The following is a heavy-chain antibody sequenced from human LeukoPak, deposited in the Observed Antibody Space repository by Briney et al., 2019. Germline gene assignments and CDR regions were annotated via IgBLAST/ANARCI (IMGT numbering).Heavy chain of an antibody. D-gene: IGHD3-22*01. Sequence: SETLSLTCTVSGGSISSSSYYWGWIRQPPGKGLEWIGSIYYSGSTYYNPSLKSRVTISVDTSKNQFSLKLSSVTAADTAVYYCARNLDYYYDSAGYLDAWGQGTLVTVSS. CDR3: ARNLDYYYDSAGYLDA. J-gene: IGHJ5*02. V-gene: IGHV4-39*07. CDR1: GGSISSSSYY. CDR2: IYYSGST.